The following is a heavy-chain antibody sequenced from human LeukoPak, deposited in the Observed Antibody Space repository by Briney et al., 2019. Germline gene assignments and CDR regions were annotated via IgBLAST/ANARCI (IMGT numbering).Heavy chain of an antibody. V-gene: IGHV4-34*01. CDR1: GGSFNGYY. Sequence: SETLSLTCAVYGGSFNGYYWSWIRQPPGKGLEWIGEINHSGSTNYNPSLKSRVTISVDTSKNQFSLKLSSVTAADTAVYYCARQYPPIGYLAWYHDYYFDYWGQGTLVTVSS. CDR2: INHSGST. D-gene: IGHD2-15*01. CDR3: ARQYPPIGYLAWYHDYYFDY. J-gene: IGHJ4*02.